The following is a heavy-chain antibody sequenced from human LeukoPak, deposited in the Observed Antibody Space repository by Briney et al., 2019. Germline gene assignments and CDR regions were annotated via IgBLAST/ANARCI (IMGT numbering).Heavy chain of an antibody. D-gene: IGHD5-18*01. J-gene: IGHJ4*02. CDR2: ISGSGADT. CDR1: SFTFSDYG. CDR3: ARGGYSYGPFDY. V-gene: IGHV3-23*01. Sequence: GGSLRLSCEASSFTFSDYGMSWVRQAPGKGLEWVAGISGSGADTYYADSVKGRFTISRDNSKNTLYLQMNSLRAEDTAVYYCARGGYSYGPFDYWGQGTLVTVSS.